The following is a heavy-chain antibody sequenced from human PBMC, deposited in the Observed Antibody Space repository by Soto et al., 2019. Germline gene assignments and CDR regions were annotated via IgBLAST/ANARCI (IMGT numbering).Heavy chain of an antibody. CDR1: GFTFSSNW. CDR3: ARGDYFDRRFDN. D-gene: IGHD3-9*01. Sequence: EVQLVESGGDLVQPGGSLRLSCAASGFTFSSNWMSWVRQAPGKGLEWVATIKQDGSEKYYVDSVKGRFTVSRDNAKNSLYRQMNSLRAEDTAVYYCARGDYFDRRFDNWGQGALVTVSS. J-gene: IGHJ4*02. V-gene: IGHV3-7*03. CDR2: IKQDGSEK.